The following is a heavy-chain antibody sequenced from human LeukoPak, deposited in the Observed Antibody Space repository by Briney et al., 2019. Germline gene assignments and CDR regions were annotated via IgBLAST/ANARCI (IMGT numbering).Heavy chain of an antibody. J-gene: IGHJ4*02. CDR2: IYSGGST. D-gene: IGHD3-22*01. CDR1: GFTVSSNY. V-gene: IGHV3-53*01. Sequence: GGSLRLSCAASGFTVSSNYMSWVRQAPGKGLEWVSVIYSGGSTYYADSVKGRFTVSRGNSKNTLYLQMNSLRAEDTAVYYCARAGGGYYYDSSGLDYWGQGTLVTVSS. CDR3: ARAGGGYYYDSSGLDY.